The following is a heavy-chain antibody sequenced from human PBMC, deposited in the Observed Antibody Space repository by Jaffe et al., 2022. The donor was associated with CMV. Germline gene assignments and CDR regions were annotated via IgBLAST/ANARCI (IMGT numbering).Heavy chain of an antibody. D-gene: IGHD5-18*01. J-gene: IGHJ6*03. CDR1: GFTFGDYA. CDR2: IRSKAYGGTT. V-gene: IGHV3-49*04. Sequence: EVQLVESGGGLVQPGRSLRLSCTASGFTFGDYAMSWVRQAPGKGLEWVGFIRSKAYGGTTEYAASVKGRFTISRDDSKSIAYLQMNSLKTEDTAVYYCTSGYSYGYSPRYYYYYYMDVWGKGTTVTVSS. CDR3: TSGYSYGYSPRYYYYYYMDV.